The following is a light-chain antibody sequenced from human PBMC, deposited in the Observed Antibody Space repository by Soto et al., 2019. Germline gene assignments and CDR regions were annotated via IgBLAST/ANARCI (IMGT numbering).Light chain of an antibody. CDR2: AAS. CDR1: QGISSY. Sequence: DIPLTQSPSFLSAPVGDRVTITCRASQGISSYLAWYQQKPGKAPKLLIYAASTLQSGVPLRFSGSGSGTEFTLTISRRQQEDFGTYYCQQANNHLLTFGGGTKVEIK. CDR3: QQANNHLLT. V-gene: IGKV1-9*01. J-gene: IGKJ4*01.